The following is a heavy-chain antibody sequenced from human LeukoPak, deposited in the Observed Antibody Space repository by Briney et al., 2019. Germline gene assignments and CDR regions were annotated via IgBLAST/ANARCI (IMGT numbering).Heavy chain of an antibody. Sequence: GGSLRLSCAASGFTFSSYWMSWVRQAPGKGLEWVANIKQDGSEKYYVDSVKGRFTISRDNAKNSLYLQMNSLRAEDTAVYYCARSVLRHSYYYYYGMDVWGQGTTVTVPS. CDR2: IKQDGSEK. J-gene: IGHJ6*02. CDR3: ARSVLRHSYYYYYGMDV. V-gene: IGHV3-7*01. CDR1: GFTFSSYW. D-gene: IGHD3-16*01.